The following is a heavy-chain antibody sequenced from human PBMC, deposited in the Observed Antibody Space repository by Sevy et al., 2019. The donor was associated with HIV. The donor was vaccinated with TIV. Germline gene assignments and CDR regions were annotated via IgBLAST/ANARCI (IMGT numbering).Heavy chain of an antibody. CDR1: GYTFTGYY. V-gene: IGHV1-2*02. CDR2: INPNSGGT. J-gene: IGHJ4*02. CDR3: ARPTYYDSSGLISY. Sequence: ASVKVSCKASGYTFTGYYMHWVQQAPGQGLEWMGWINPNSGGTNYAQKFQGRVTMTRDTSISTAYMELSRLRSDDTAVYYCARPTYYDSSGLISYWGQGTLVTVSS. D-gene: IGHD3-22*01.